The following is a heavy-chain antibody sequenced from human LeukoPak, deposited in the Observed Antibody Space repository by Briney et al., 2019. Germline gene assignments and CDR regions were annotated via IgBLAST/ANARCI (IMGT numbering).Heavy chain of an antibody. D-gene: IGHD6-13*01. CDR3: ASGIAAAYYFDY. CDR2: IYSGGST. V-gene: IGHV3-53*01. J-gene: IGHJ4*02. Sequence: GGSLRLSCAASGFTVSSNYMSWVRQAPGKGLEWVSVIYSGGSTYYADSVKGRFTISRDNSKNTLYLQMNSLRAEDTAVYYCASGIAAAYYFDYWGQETLVTVSS. CDR1: GFTVSSNY.